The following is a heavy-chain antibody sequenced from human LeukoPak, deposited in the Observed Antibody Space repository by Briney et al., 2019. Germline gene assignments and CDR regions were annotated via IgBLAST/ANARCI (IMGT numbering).Heavy chain of an antibody. CDR2: ISTSSTYI. D-gene: IGHD1-20*01. Sequence: GGSLRLSCAASGFTFSSYSMNWVRQAPGKGLEWVSSISTSSTYIYYADSVKGRFTISRDNAKNSLYLQMNSLRAEDMAVYYCARDPPFIIGTTFFDYWGQGTLVTVSS. CDR3: ARDPPFIIGTTFFDY. J-gene: IGHJ4*02. CDR1: GFTFSSYS. V-gene: IGHV3-21*01.